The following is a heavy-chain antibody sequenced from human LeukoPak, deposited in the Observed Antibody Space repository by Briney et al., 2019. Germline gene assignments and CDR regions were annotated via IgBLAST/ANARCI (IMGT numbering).Heavy chain of an antibody. CDR3: ALRITGTNRWYYYYYMGV. CDR1: GYSFTTYD. Sequence: GASVKVSCEASGYSFTTYDITWVRQAPGQGLEWMGWISANNGNTSYVQKFQGRLTMTTDVSTRTAYMELRSLRSDDTAVYYCALRITGTNRWYYYYYMGVWGKGTTVTVSS. V-gene: IGHV1-18*01. D-gene: IGHD1-7*01. J-gene: IGHJ6*03. CDR2: ISANNGNT.